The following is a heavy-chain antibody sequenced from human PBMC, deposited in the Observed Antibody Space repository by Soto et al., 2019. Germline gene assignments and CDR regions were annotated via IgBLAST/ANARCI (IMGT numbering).Heavy chain of an antibody. CDR1: GCSISGYY. Sequence: QVQLQESGPGLVKPSETLSLTCTVSGCSISGYYWSWIRQPPGKGLGWIGYFYNSGSTNYNPSLKSRVTISEDTWKNQFSLKLNSVTATDTAVYYCARHYGDCTNGVCYTFDYWGQGTLVTVSS. D-gene: IGHD2-8*01. J-gene: IGHJ4*02. CDR2: FYNSGST. CDR3: ARHYGDCTNGVCYTFDY. V-gene: IGHV4-59*08.